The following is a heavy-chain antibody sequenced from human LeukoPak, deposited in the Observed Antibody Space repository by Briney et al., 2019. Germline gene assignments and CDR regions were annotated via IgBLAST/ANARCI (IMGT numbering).Heavy chain of an antibody. J-gene: IGHJ4*02. V-gene: IGHV3-30*19. D-gene: IGHD3-9*01. Sequence: PGGSLRLSCVASGFTFNTYGMNWVRLVPGKGLEWVAVISYDGSNKYYADSVKGRFTISRDNSKNTLYLQMNSLRAEDTAVYYCARDGPYYDILTATGTSYFDYWGQGTLVTVSS. CDR3: ARDGPYYDILTATGTSYFDY. CDR2: ISYDGSNK. CDR1: GFTFNTYG.